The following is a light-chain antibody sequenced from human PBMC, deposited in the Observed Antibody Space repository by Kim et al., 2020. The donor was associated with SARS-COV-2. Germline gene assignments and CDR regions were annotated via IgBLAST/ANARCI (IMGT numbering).Light chain of an antibody. CDR2: EAS. CDR1: QSIGTW. V-gene: IGKV1-5*03. J-gene: IGKJ1*01. Sequence: DIQMTQSPSTLSVSVGDRVTITCRASQSIGTWLAWYQQKPGKAPRLLIYEASNLDSGVPSRFSGSGSGTEFTLTISSLQTDDSAIYYCKQYETYWTFGPGTKVDIK. CDR3: KQYETYWT.